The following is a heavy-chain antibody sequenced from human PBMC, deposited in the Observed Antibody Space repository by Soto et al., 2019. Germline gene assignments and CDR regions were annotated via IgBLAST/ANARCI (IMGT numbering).Heavy chain of an antibody. V-gene: IGHV3-30*18. CDR2: ISYDGSNK. Sequence: PGGSLRLSCAASGFTFSSYGMHWVRQAPGKGLEWVAVISYDGSNKYYADSVKGRFTISRDNSKNTLYLQMNSLRAEDTAVYYCAKDLVVVTRYYYYGMDVWGQGTTVTVSS. J-gene: IGHJ6*02. CDR3: AKDLVVVTRYYYYGMDV. D-gene: IGHD2-21*02. CDR1: GFTFSSYG.